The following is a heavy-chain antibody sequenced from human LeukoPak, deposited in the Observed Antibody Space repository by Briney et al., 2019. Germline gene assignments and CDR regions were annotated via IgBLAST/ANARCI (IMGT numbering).Heavy chain of an antibody. CDR2: ISSSSSYI. Sequence: GGSLRLSCAASGFTFSSYSMNWVRQAPGKGLEWVSSISSSSSYIYYADSVKGRFTISRDNAKNSLYLQMNSLRAEDTAVYYCARVGVRYFDWLYIGNYYYYYMDVWGKGTTVTISS. CDR1: GFTFSSYS. V-gene: IGHV3-21*01. D-gene: IGHD3-9*01. J-gene: IGHJ6*03. CDR3: ARVGVRYFDWLYIGNYYYYYMDV.